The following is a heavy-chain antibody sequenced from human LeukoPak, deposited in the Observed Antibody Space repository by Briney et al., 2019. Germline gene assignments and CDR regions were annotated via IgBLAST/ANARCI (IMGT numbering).Heavy chain of an antibody. D-gene: IGHD2-15*01. J-gene: IGHJ4*02. Sequence: SETLSLTCAVSGDSIKSGGHSWSWLRQAPGRGLEWIGFFYQTGISSNNPSLGSRVTISIDTTKNHLSLNLTSVTAADTALYYCAACTSGSCSSGAPFDLWGQGALVTVSS. CDR1: GDSIKSGGHS. CDR2: FYQTGIS. CDR3: AACTSGSCSSGAPFDL. V-gene: IGHV4-30-2*01.